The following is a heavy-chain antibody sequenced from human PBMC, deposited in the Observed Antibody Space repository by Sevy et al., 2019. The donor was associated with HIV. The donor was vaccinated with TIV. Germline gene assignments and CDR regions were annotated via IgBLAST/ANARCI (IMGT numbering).Heavy chain of an antibody. V-gene: IGHV3-49*04. CDR1: GFTFGDYC. CDR2: LKSDVYGGTF. D-gene: IGHD6-13*01. CDR3: TRWKAAQSIFDY. J-gene: IGHJ4*02. Sequence: GVSLRLSCTASGFTFGDYCMSWVRQAPGKGLEWVAFLKSDVYGGTFDHAASVRGRFVISRYDSKTIAYLQMNDLKTEDTGVYYCTRWKAAQSIFDYWGQGALVTVSS.